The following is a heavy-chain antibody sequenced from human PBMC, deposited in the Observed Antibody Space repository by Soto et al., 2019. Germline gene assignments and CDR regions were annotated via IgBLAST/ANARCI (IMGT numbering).Heavy chain of an antibody. CDR1: GFSFSASW. J-gene: IGHJ2*01. V-gene: IGHV3-7*01. D-gene: IGHD3-3*01. CDR2: IKEDGSET. CDR3: ARELGVLRLVQWLGLVTGDLYFDL. Sequence: EVQLVESGGALVQRGGSLRLSCRASGFSFSASWMTWVRQAPGKGLEWVANIKEDGSETYYLDSVKGRFTVSRDNTKDSLFLQMASLRAEDTAVYYCARELGVLRLVQWLGLVTGDLYFDLWGRGTLVTVSS.